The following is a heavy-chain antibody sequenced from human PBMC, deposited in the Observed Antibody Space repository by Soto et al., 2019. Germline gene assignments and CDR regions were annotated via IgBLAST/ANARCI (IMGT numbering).Heavy chain of an antibody. Sequence: GESLKISCKGSGYSFTSYWIGWVRQMPGKGLEWMGIIYPGDSDTRYSPSFQGQVTISADKSISTAYLQWSNLKASDTAMYYCARQYCSGGSCYDAFDIWGQGTMVTRLL. CDR2: IYPGDSDT. CDR3: ARQYCSGGSCYDAFDI. CDR1: GYSFTSYW. V-gene: IGHV5-51*01. D-gene: IGHD2-15*01. J-gene: IGHJ3*02.